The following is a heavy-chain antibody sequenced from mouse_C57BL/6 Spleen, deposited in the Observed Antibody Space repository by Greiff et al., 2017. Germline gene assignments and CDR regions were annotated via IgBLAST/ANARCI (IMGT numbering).Heavy chain of an antibody. J-gene: IGHJ2*01. CDR2: IYPGGGDT. V-gene: IGHV1-82*01. CDR1: GYAFSSSW. Sequence: VQLQQSGPELVKPGASVKISCKASGYAFSSSWMNWVKQRPGKGLEWIGRIYPGGGDTNYKGKFKGKATLTADKSSSTAYMQLSSLTSADSAVYFWARGKGGLVDYWGQGTTLTVSS. CDR3: ARGKGGLVDY.